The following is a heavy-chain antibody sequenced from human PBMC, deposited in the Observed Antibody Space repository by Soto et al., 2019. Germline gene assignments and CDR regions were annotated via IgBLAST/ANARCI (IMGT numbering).Heavy chain of an antibody. CDR1: GGSFSGHS. J-gene: IGHJ5*01. Sequence: PSETLVLTCAVYGGSFSGHSWTWIRQSPGKGLEWIGDINHSGRVNYSPSLKSRVTISLDTSKNQFSLTLSAVTAADTAMYYCSTRAYDTNGYYRFDPWGQGTLVTVSS. CDR2: INHSGRV. V-gene: IGHV4-34*01. CDR3: STRAYDTNGYYRFDP. D-gene: IGHD3-22*01.